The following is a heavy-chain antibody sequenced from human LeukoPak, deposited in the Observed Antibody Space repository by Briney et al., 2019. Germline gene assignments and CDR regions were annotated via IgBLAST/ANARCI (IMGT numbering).Heavy chain of an antibody. CDR1: GFTFSSYG. CDR3: ARDRGGFNWFDP. D-gene: IGHD3-10*01. V-gene: IGHV3-33*01. J-gene: IGHJ5*02. CDR2: IWYDGSNK. Sequence: GGSLRLSCAASGFTFSSYGMHWVRPAPGKGLEWVAVIWYDGSNKYYADSVKGRFTISRDNSKNTLYLQMNSLRAEDTGVYYCARDRGGFNWFDPWGQGTLVTVSS.